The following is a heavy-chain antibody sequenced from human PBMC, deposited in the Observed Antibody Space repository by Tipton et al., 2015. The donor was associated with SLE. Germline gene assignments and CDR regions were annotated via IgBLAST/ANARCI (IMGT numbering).Heavy chain of an antibody. Sequence: TLSLTCSVSGDSVSSRGYFWTWIRQSPGKGLEWIGYIYDSGATNYSPSLNRRVTMSVDTSKNQFSLMLDSVTAADTAVYYCARGVGYSHFDYWGQGTLVTVSS. J-gene: IGHJ4*02. CDR2: IYDSGAT. CDR3: ARGVGYSHFDY. D-gene: IGHD5-24*01. CDR1: GDSVSSRGYF. V-gene: IGHV4-61*08.